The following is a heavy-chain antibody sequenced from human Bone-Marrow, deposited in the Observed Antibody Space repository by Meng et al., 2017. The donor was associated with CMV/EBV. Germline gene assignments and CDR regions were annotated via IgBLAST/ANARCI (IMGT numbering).Heavy chain of an antibody. J-gene: IGHJ6*02. CDR3: ARGRFQVCSSTSSYTDYYYYGMDV. Sequence: SSVKVSCKASVGTFSSYVSSWVRQAPGQGLEWMGGIIPILGIANYAQKSQGRVTITADNSTSTAYMELSSLRSEDTAVYYCARGRFQVCSSTSSYTDYYYYGMDVWGQGTTVTVSS. CDR2: IIPILGIA. CDR1: VGTFSSYV. D-gene: IGHD2-2*02. V-gene: IGHV1-69*10.